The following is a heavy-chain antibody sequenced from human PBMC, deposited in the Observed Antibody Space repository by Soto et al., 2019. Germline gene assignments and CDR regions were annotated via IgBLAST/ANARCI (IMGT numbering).Heavy chain of an antibody. CDR3: ERGVGSSPPQY. Sequence: SETLSLTCAVSGYSISSGHYWGWIRQTPGKGLEWIGSMHQSGTTYYNPSLKSRVTMSIDTSKNQFSLKLKSVTAADTAVYYCERGVGSSPPQYWGRGTLVTLSS. CDR1: GYSISSGHY. J-gene: IGHJ4*02. D-gene: IGHD1-26*01. CDR2: MHQSGTT. V-gene: IGHV4-38-2*01.